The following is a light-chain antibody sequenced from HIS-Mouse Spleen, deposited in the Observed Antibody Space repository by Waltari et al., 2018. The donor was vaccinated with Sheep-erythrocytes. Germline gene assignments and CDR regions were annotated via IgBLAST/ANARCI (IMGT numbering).Light chain of an antibody. Sequence: SALTPPRSVSGSPGPSVTIPCTGTSRDVGAYNYVPWYQQHPGKAPKLMIYDVSKRPSGVPDRFSGSKSGNTASLTISGLQAEDEADYYCCSYAGSYNHVFATGTKVTVL. CDR2: DVS. J-gene: IGLJ1*01. CDR1: SRDVGAYNY. V-gene: IGLV2-11*01. CDR3: CSYAGSYNHV.